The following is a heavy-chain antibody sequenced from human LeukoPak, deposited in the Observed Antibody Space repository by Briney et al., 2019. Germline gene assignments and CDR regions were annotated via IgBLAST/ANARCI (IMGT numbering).Heavy chain of an antibody. CDR2: ISSSGGST. CDR1: GFTFSSYA. D-gene: IGHD2-2*01. CDR3: AKDRGSSTSRYYYGMDV. Sequence: GGSLRLSCAASGFTFSSYAMSWVRQAPGKGLEWVSAISSSGGSTYYADSVKGRFTISRDNSKNTLYLQMNSLRAEDTAVYYCAKDRGSSTSRYYYGMDVWGQGTTVTVSS. J-gene: IGHJ6*02. V-gene: IGHV3-23*01.